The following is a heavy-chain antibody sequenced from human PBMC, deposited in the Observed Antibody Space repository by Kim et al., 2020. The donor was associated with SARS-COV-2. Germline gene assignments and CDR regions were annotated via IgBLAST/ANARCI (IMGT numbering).Heavy chain of an antibody. CDR3: ARETPGRKVQLWFPPYFDY. V-gene: IGHV3-48*02. CDR1: GFTFSSYS. D-gene: IGHD5-18*01. CDR2: ISSSSSTI. Sequence: GGSLRLSCAASGFTFSSYSMNWVRQAPGKGLEWVSYISSSSSTIYYADSVKGRFTISRDNAKNSLYLQMNSLRDEDTAVYYCARETPGRKVQLWFPPYFDYWGQGTLVTVSS. J-gene: IGHJ4*02.